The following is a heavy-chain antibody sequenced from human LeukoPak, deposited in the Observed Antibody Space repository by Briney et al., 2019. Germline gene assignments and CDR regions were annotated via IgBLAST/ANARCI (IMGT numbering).Heavy chain of an antibody. CDR3: ARNKRRFDQ. Sequence: GGSLRLSCAASGFNISDHYMSWIRQAPGRGLEWVSYISSRGFSTYYADSVKGRFTISRDNTKNSLYLEMQSLRVEDTAVYYCARNKRRFDQWGQGTVVTVSS. J-gene: IGHJ4*02. CDR1: GFNISDHY. V-gene: IGHV3-11*01. CDR2: ISSRGFST.